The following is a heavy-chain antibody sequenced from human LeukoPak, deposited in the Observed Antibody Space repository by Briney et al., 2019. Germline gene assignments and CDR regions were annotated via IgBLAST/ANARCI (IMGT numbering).Heavy chain of an antibody. D-gene: IGHD3-10*01. CDR2: INPKTGDT. CDR3: ATEGQSGDSDSLDY. J-gene: IGHJ4*02. Sequence: ASVTVSCKASGYTFSAYYMHWVRQAPGQGLEWMGWINPKTGDTNYAQRFQGRITMTRDTSISSAYMELIRLRSEDTAMYYCATEGQSGDSDSLDYWGQGTLVTVSS. V-gene: IGHV1-2*02. CDR1: GYTFSAYY.